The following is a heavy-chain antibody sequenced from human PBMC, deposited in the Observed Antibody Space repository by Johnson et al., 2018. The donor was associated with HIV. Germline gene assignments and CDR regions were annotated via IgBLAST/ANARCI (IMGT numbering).Heavy chain of an antibody. CDR1: GFTFDDYA. J-gene: IGHJ3*02. D-gene: IGHD2-15*01. CDR3: AKDPGRRDPHAFDI. Sequence: QLVESGGGLVQPGRSLRLSCAASGFTFDDYAMHWVRQAPGKGLEWVSGISWNSGSIGYADSVKGRFTISRDNAKNSLYLQMNSLRAEDTAVYYCAKDPGRRDPHAFDIWGQGTMVTVSS. CDR2: ISWNSGSI. V-gene: IGHV3-9*01.